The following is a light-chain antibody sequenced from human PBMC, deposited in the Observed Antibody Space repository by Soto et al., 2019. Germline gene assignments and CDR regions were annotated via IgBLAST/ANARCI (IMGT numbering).Light chain of an antibody. CDR1: QSIARF. CDR2: ASS. V-gene: IGKV1-39*01. CDR3: QQSYSTPYT. Sequence: DIQMTQPPSSLSASVGDRVTISCRASQSIARFLNWYQQKPGKAPKLLIYASSTLQGGVPSSFSGSGSGTDFTLTISSLQPDDVATYFCQQSYSTPYTFGQGTKLDIK. J-gene: IGKJ2*01.